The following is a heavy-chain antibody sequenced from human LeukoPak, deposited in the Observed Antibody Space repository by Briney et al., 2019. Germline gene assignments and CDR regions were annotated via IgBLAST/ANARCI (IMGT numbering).Heavy chain of an antibody. J-gene: IGHJ5*02. D-gene: IGHD2-2*03. CDR2: INPSGGST. Sequence: ASVKVSCKASGYTFTSYYMHWVRQAPGLGLEWMGIINPSGGSTSYAQKFQGRVTMTRDTSTSTVYMELSSLRSEDTAVYYCARDGYCSSTSCYGLDPWGQGTLVTVSS. CDR1: GYTFTSYY. V-gene: IGHV1-46*01. CDR3: ARDGYCSSTSCYGLDP.